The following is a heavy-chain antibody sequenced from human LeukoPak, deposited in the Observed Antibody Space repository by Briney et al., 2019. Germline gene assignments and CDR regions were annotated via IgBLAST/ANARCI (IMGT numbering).Heavy chain of an antibody. CDR2: IYSSGST. CDR3: ARLGVLDLALDI. CDR1: GGSMNNYY. V-gene: IGHV4-59*08. J-gene: IGHJ3*02. Sequence: SETLSLTCTVSGGSMNNYYWTWVRQPPGKGLEWIGYIYSSGSTYYNPSLSSRVTISVDTSKNQFSLKLSSVTAADTAVYYCARLGVLDLALDIWGQGTMVTVSS. D-gene: IGHD3/OR15-3a*01.